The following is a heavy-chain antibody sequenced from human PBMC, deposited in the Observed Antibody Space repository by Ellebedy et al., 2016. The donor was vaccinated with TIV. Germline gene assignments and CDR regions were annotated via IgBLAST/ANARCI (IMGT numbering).Heavy chain of an antibody. V-gene: IGHV3-30*18. J-gene: IGHJ4*02. CDR2: ISYDGSNK. Sequence: GESLKISXAASGFTFSSYGMHWVRQAPGKGLEWVAVISYDGSNKYYADSVKGRFTISRDNSKNTLYLQMNSLRAEDTAVYYCAKDLGDIVVVPAAQPLFDYWGQGTLVTVSS. CDR1: GFTFSSYG. CDR3: AKDLGDIVVVPAAQPLFDY. D-gene: IGHD2-2*01.